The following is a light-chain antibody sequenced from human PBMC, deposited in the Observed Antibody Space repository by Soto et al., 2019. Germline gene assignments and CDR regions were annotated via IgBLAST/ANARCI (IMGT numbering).Light chain of an antibody. CDR1: SSNIGNNY. J-gene: IGLJ3*02. CDR3: GTWDSSLSEWV. CDR2: DNN. V-gene: IGLV1-51*01. Sequence: QSALTQPPSVSAAPGQKVTISCSGSSSNIGNNYVSWYQQLPGTAPKLLIYDNNKRPSGIPDRFSGSKSGTSATLGITGLQTGDEADYYCGTWDSSLSEWVFGGGTKVTVL.